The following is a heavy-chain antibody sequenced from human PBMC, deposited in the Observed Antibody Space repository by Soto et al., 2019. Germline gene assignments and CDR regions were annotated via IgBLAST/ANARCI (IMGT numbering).Heavy chain of an antibody. V-gene: IGHV1-69*01. CDR3: AGARAYYDFWSGYYLDY. Sequence: QVQLVQSGAEVKKPGSSVKVSCKASGGTFSSYAISWVRQAPGQGLEWMGGIIPIFGTANYAQKFQGRVTITADESTSTAYMELSSLRFEDTAVYYCAGARAYYDFWSGYYLDYWGQGTLVTVSS. CDR1: GGTFSSYA. J-gene: IGHJ4*02. CDR2: IIPIFGTA. D-gene: IGHD3-3*01.